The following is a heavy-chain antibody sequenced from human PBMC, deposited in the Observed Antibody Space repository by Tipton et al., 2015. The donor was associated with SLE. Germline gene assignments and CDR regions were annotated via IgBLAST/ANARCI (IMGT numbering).Heavy chain of an antibody. Sequence: SLRLSCAVSGFTFSSYWMTWVRQAPGKGLEWVANIKQDGRDTNFVDSVKGRFTISRDNAKNSLYLQMTSLRAEDTAVYYCARGGPHDAFDIWGQGTMVTVSS. J-gene: IGHJ3*02. CDR1: GFTFSSYW. V-gene: IGHV3-7*04. CDR2: IKQDGRDT. CDR3: ARGGPHDAFDI.